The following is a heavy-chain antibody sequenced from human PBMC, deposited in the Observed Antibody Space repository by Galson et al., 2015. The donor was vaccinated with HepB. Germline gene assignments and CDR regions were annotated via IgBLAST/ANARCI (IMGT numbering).Heavy chain of an antibody. CDR2: IRYDGSNK. Sequence: SLRLSCAASGFTFSSYGMHWVRQAPGKGLEWVAFIRYDGSNKYYADSVKGRFTISRDNSKNTLYLQMNSLRAEDTAVYYCAKDGGEWLLYYYGMDVWGQGTTVTVSS. D-gene: IGHD3-3*01. J-gene: IGHJ6*02. V-gene: IGHV3-30*02. CDR1: GFTFSSYG. CDR3: AKDGGEWLLYYYGMDV.